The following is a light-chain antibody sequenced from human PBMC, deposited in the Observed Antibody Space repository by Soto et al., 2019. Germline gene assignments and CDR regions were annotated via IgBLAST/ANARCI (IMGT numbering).Light chain of an antibody. Sequence: EIVMTQSPATLSVSPGESATLSCRASQTIGSNLAWYQHKPGQAPRLLIYDASTRATGIPARFSGSGSGTEFTLTISSLQSEDFAVYFCQQYNNLPLYTLGQGTNLEIK. V-gene: IGKV3-15*01. CDR1: QTIGSN. J-gene: IGKJ2*01. CDR2: DAS. CDR3: QQYNNLPLYT.